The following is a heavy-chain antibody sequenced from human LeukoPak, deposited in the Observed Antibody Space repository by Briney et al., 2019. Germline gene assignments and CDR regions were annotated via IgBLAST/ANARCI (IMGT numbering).Heavy chain of an antibody. J-gene: IGHJ4*02. CDR1: GFSFSGHW. D-gene: IGHD4-23*01. CDR2: IASDGNNR. V-gene: IGHV3-74*01. CDR3: ARGRPHGNDY. Sequence: GGSLRLSCTASGFSFSGHWMHWVRQVPGKGLVWVSRIASDGNNRDYADSVKGRFTISRDNAKNTLYLQMNSLRVEDTAVYYCARGRPHGNDYWGQGTLVTVSS.